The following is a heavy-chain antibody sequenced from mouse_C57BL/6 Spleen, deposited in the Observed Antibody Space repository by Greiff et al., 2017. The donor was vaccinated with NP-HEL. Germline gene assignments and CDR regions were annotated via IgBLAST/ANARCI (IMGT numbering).Heavy chain of an antibody. CDR1: GFTFSDAW. J-gene: IGHJ4*01. D-gene: IGHD2-2*01. V-gene: IGHV6-6*01. Sequence: EVKLVESGGGLVQPGGSMKLSCAASGFTFSDAWMDWVRQSPEKGLEWVAEIRNKANNHATYYAESVKGRFTISRDDSKSSVYLQMNSLRAEDTGIYYCTKIIYYGYGDAMDYWGQGTSVTVSS. CDR3: TKIIYYGYGDAMDY. CDR2: IRNKANNHAT.